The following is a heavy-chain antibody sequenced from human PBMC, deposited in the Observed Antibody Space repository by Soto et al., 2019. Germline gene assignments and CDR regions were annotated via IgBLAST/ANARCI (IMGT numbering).Heavy chain of an antibody. V-gene: IGHV3-21*02. J-gene: IGHJ3*01. CDR3: ARGYSGGVGCYLRRDAFDV. Sequence: EVQLVESGGGLVMPGGSLRLSCAASGFTFASYHMSWVRQAPGKGLDWVSSINPSSSHIYYADSARGRFTISRDDSNNSLYLHMNMLRTEDVAIYYCARGYSGGVGCYLRRDAFDVWGQGTTVMVSS. CDR1: GFTFASYH. CDR2: INPSSSHI. D-gene: IGHD2-15*01.